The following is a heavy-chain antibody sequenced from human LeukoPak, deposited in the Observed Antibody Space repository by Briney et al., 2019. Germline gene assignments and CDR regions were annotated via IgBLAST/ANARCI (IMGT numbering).Heavy chain of an antibody. CDR1: GFTLSNYA. CDR3: AKCSSTWAVAGMAV. D-gene: IGHD2-2*01. Sequence: PGGSLRLSCAASGFTLSNYAMSWVRQAPGKGLEWVSTTAGGGTDTFYASSVKGRFTVSRDNSRNTLYLQMNSPTVEDTAVYYCAKCSSTWAVAGMAVWGQGTTVTVSS. CDR2: TAGGGTDT. J-gene: IGHJ6*02. V-gene: IGHV3-23*01.